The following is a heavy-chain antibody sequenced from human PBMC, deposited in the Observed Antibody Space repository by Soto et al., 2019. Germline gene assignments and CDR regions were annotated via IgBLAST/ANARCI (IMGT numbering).Heavy chain of an antibody. CDR2: IIPILGIA. J-gene: IGHJ5*02. CDR1: GGTFSSYT. D-gene: IGHD6-13*01. Sequence: GASVKVSCKASGGTFSSYTISWVRQAPGQGLEWMGRIIPILGIANYAQKFQGRVTITADKSTSTAYMELSSLRSEDTAVYYCATGSSSWYDEYLVGWFDPWGQGTLVTVSS. V-gene: IGHV1-69*02. CDR3: ATGSSSWYDEYLVGWFDP.